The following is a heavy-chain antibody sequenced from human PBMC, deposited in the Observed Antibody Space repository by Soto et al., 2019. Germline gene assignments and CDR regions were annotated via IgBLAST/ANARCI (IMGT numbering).Heavy chain of an antibody. D-gene: IGHD2-2*01. Sequence: SETLSLTCVVSGTSISSTFWWTWVRQAPGKGLEWIGDMYHSGTAKYNPSLKSRVTLSVDTSKSQFSLRLASVTASDTAVYYCARLGEYYQSLDPWGQGTLVTVSS. CDR2: MYHSGTA. CDR1: GTSISSTFW. CDR3: ARLGEYYQSLDP. V-gene: IGHV4-4*02. J-gene: IGHJ5*02.